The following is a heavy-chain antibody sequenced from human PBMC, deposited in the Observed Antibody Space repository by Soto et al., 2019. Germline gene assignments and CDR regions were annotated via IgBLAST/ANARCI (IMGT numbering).Heavy chain of an antibody. Sequence: ASVKVSCKASGYTFTSYDINWVRQATGQGFEWMGWMNPNSGNTGYAQKFQGRVTMTRDTSTSKVYMELSSLRSEDTAVYYCARDPVASYSSSKYNWFDPWGQGTLVTVSS. CDR2: MNPNSGNT. D-gene: IGHD6-13*01. J-gene: IGHJ5*02. CDR1: GYTFTSYD. V-gene: IGHV1-8*01. CDR3: ARDPVASYSSSKYNWFDP.